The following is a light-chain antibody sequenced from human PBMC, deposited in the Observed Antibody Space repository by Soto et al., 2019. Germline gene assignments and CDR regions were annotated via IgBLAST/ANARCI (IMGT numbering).Light chain of an antibody. Sequence: EIVLTQSPATLSLSPGERATLSCRASQSVSSYLAWYQQKPGQDPRLLIYDVSNSATGIPARFSGSGSWTDFTLTISSLEPEDFAVYYCQQRSNWPPFTFGPGTKVDIK. CDR3: QQRSNWPPFT. CDR1: QSVSSY. CDR2: DVS. V-gene: IGKV3-11*01. J-gene: IGKJ3*01.